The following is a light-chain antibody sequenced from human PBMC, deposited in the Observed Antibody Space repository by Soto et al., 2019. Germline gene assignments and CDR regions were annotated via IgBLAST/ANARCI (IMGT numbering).Light chain of an antibody. CDR1: SSDIGRHNY. Sequence: QSVLTQPASLSGSPGQSITISCTGTSSDIGRHNYVSWYRHLPGKAPQLVIYEVTNRPSAISNRFSGSKSDNTASLTISGLQAEDEANYYCSSFTSSSIWVFGGGTQLTV. J-gene: IGLJ3*02. CDR2: EVT. V-gene: IGLV2-14*01. CDR3: SSFTSSSIWV.